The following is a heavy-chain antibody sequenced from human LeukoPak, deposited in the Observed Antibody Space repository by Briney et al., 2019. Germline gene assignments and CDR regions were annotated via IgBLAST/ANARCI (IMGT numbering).Heavy chain of an antibody. CDR2: INPNSGGT. Sequence: GASVKVSCKASGYTFTGYYMHWVRQAPGQGLEWMGWINPNSGGTNYAQKFQGRVTMTRDTSISAAYMELSRLRSDDTAVYYCARGAPDYCDSSGYYPNFDYWGQGTLVTVSS. D-gene: IGHD3-22*01. J-gene: IGHJ4*02. CDR1: GYTFTGYY. V-gene: IGHV1-2*02. CDR3: ARGAPDYCDSSGYYPNFDY.